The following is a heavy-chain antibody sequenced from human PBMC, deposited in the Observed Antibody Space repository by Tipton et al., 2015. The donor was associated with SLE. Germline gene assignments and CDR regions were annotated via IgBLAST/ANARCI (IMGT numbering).Heavy chain of an antibody. V-gene: IGHV4-34*01. CDR1: GGSFRGYY. D-gene: IGHD5-24*01. CDR3: ATDSDGFDF. J-gene: IGHJ4*02. CDR2: INHSGST. Sequence: TLSLTCAVYGGSFRGYYWSWIRQPPGKGLEWIAEINHSGSTNYSPSFKSRVTISVDTSKNQLSLKLTSVTAADTAVYYCATDSDGFDFWGQGTPVTVSS.